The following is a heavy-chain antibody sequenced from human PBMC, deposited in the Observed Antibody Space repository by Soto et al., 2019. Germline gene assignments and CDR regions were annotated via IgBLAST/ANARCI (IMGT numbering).Heavy chain of an antibody. J-gene: IGHJ4*02. CDR3: ARAYDSSGYYYGPLFDY. D-gene: IGHD3-22*01. V-gene: IGHV3-21*01. CDR1: GFTFSSYS. CDR2: ISSSSSYI. Sequence: LRLSCAASGFTFSSYSMNWVRQAPGKGLEWVSSISSSSSYIYYADSVKGRFTISRDNAKNSLYLQMNSLRAEDTAVYYCARAYDSSGYYYGPLFDYWGQGTLVTVSS.